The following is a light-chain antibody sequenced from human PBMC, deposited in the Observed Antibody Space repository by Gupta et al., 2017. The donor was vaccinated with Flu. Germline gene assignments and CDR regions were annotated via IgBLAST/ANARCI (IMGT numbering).Light chain of an antibody. CDR3: QHYDSWPYT. CDR1: QSVTTK. V-gene: IGKV3-15*01. Sequence: EIVMTQSPATLSVSPGERATLSCKSSQSVTTKLAWYQQKPGQAPRLIIHGASSRATGIPARFSGSGSETXFTLTIXSLQSEDSAVYYCQHYDSWPYTFGXGTRLEVK. CDR2: GAS. J-gene: IGKJ2*01.